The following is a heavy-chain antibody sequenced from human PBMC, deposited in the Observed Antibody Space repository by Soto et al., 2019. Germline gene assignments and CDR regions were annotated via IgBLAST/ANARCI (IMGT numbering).Heavy chain of an antibody. V-gene: IGHV4-39*01. D-gene: IGHD2-8*01. CDR2: IYYSGST. Sequence: QLQLQESGPGLVKPSETLSLTFTVSGGSISSSSYYWGWIRQPPGEGLEWIVSIYYSGSTYYNPSLKSRVTISVDTSNNQFSLKLSSVTAADTAVYYCARRMVYATNFDYWGQGTLVTVSS. J-gene: IGHJ4*02. CDR1: GGSISSSSYY. CDR3: ARRMVYATNFDY.